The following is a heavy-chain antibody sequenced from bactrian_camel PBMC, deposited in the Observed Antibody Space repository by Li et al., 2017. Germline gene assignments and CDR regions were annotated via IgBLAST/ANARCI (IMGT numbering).Heavy chain of an antibody. Sequence: HVQLVESGGGSVQAGDTLTLSCAASGYTFSGACLAWFRQIPGKEREGVAATVRGVGNTLYGDSVLGRFTISQDHAMNTLHLQMNSLVPDDTAVYYCAADPQGSWSSPLDPKIYAYWGQGTQVTVS. CDR1: GYTFSGAC. CDR3: AADPQGSWSSPLDPKIYAY. D-gene: IGHD2*01. V-gene: IGHV3-3*01. J-gene: IGHJ4*01. CDR2: TVRGVGNT.